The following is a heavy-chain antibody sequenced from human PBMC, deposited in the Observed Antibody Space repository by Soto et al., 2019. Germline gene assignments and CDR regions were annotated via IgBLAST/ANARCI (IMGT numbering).Heavy chain of an antibody. CDR1: GFIFSNYA. V-gene: IGHV3-23*01. CDR2: ISGSSGST. CDR3: ARGPTSMYYDILTGYSPPRYYYYMDV. J-gene: IGHJ6*03. D-gene: IGHD3-9*01. Sequence: GGSLRLSCAASGFIFSNYAMNWVRQAPGKGLEWVSIISGSSGSTYYADSVKGRFIISRDNAKNILYLQMNSLRAGDTAVYYCARGPTSMYYDILTGYSPPRYYYYMDVWGKGTTVTVSS.